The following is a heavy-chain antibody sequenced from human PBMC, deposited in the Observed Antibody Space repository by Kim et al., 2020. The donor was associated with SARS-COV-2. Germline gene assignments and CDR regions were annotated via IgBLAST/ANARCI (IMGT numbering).Heavy chain of an antibody. CDR1: GGSISSSSYY. V-gene: IGHV4-39*07. Sequence: SETLSLTCTVSGGSISSSSYYWGWIRQPPGKGLEWIGSIYYSGSTYYNPSLKSRVTISVDTSKNQFSLKLSSVTAADTAVYYCARMSSGWFTIDYWGQGT. CDR2: IYYSGST. D-gene: IGHD6-19*01. CDR3: ARMSSGWFTIDY. J-gene: IGHJ4*02.